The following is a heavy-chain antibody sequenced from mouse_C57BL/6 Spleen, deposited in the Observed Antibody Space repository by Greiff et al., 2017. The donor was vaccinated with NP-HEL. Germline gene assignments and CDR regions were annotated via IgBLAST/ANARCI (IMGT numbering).Heavy chain of an antibody. CDR1: GYTFTSYT. Sequence: QVQLQQSGAELARPGASVKMSCKASGYTFTSYTMHWVKQRPGQGLEWIGYINPSSGYTKYNQKFKDKATLTADNSSSTAYMHLSSLTSEDSAVYYCASPYDYEFAYWGQGTLVTVSA. D-gene: IGHD2-4*01. CDR3: ASPYDYEFAY. V-gene: IGHV1-4*01. J-gene: IGHJ3*01. CDR2: INPSSGYT.